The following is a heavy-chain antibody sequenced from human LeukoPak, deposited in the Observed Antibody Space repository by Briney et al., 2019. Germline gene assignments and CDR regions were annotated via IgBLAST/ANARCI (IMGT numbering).Heavy chain of an antibody. V-gene: IGHV4-61*02. CDR2: IYTSGST. J-gene: IGHJ2*01. CDR3: ARDQGQWLVYWYFDL. CDR1: GYSISSGYY. D-gene: IGHD6-19*01. Sequence: SETLSLTCAVSGYSISSGYYWSWIRQPAGKGLEWIGRIYTSGSTNHNPSLKSRVTISVDTSKNQFSLRLSSVTAADTAVYYCARDQGQWLVYWYFDLWGRGTLVTVSS.